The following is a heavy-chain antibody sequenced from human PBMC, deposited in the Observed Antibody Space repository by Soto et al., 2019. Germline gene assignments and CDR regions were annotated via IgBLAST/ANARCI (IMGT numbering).Heavy chain of an antibody. CDR2: MNPNSGNT. D-gene: IGHD1-7*01. CDR1: GYTFTSYD. J-gene: IGHJ6*04. CDR3: AREWRYNWNYVV. Sequence: ASVKVSCKASGYTFTSYDINWVRQATGQGLEWMGWMNPNSGNTGYAQKFQGRVTMTRNTSISTAYMELSSLRSEDTAVYYCAREWRYNWNYVVWGKGTTVTVSS. V-gene: IGHV1-8*01.